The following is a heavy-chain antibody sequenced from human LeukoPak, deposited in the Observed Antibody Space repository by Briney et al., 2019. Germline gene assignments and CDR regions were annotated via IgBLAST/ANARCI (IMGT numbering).Heavy chain of an antibody. V-gene: IGHV1-24*01. D-gene: IGHD3-9*01. J-gene: IGHJ4*02. CDR3: ATHLLRYFDWSLDY. CDR1: GYTLTELS. CDR2: FDPEDGET. Sequence: ASVKVSCKVSGYTLTELSMHWVRQAPGKGLEWMGGFDPEDGETIYAQKFQGRVTMTEDTSTDTAYVELSSLRSEDTAVYYCATHLLRYFDWSLDYWGQGTLVTVSS.